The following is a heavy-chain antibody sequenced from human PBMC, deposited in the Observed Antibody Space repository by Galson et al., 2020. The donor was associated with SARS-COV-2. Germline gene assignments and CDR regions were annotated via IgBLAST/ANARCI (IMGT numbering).Heavy chain of an antibody. D-gene: IGHD4-17*01. CDR1: GFIFSNAW. CDR2: IKSKTNGGTT. CDR3: TTDIPLVYGDYGLADY. Sequence: GGSLRLSCAASGFIFSNAWMSWVRQAPGKGLEWVGHIKSKTNGGTTDYAAPVKGRFTISRDDSISTLYLQMDSLQTGDTAVYHCTTDIPLVYGDYGLADYWGQGTLVTVSS. V-gene: IGHV3-15*01. J-gene: IGHJ4*02.